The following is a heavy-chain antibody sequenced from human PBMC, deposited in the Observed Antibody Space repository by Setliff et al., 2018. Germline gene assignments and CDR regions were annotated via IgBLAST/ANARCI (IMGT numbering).Heavy chain of an antibody. D-gene: IGHD6-19*01. CDR3: ARRPIALAGYRKGAFDI. CDR1: GYSFTSFS. CDR2: VSTYNGDT. Sequence: VASVKVSCEASGYSFTSFSITWVRQAPGQGLEWLGRVSTYNGDTKSAQKFRGRVTMTTDISTSTVYMELRTLRSDDTAVYYCARRPIALAGYRKGAFDIWGQGTMVTVSS. V-gene: IGHV1-18*01. J-gene: IGHJ3*02.